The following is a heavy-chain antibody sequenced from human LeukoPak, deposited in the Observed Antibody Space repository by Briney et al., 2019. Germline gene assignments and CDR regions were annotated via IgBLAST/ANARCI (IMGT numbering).Heavy chain of an antibody. CDR1: GFALSSYE. Sequence: PGRSLRLSCAASGFALSSYEMNWVRQAPGKGLEWVSYITSSGSTTYYADSVKGRFTISRDNAKNSLYLQMNSLRVEDTAVYYCARDPSGRGYGDAWGQGTLVTVSS. J-gene: IGHJ5*02. CDR3: ARDPSGRGYGDA. CDR2: ITSSGSTT. V-gene: IGHV3-48*03. D-gene: IGHD5-12*01.